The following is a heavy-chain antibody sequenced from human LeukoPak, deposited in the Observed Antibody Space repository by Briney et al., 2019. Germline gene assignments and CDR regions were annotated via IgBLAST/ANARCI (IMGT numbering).Heavy chain of an antibody. J-gene: IGHJ4*02. CDR1: GYTLTELS. CDR3: ATGLLPQLLYDY. Sequence: ASVKVSCKVSGYTLTELSMHWVRQAPGKGLEWMGGFDPEGGETIYAQKFQGGVTMTEDTSTDTAYMELSSLRSEDTAVYYCATGLLPQLLYDYWGQGTLVTVSS. D-gene: IGHD2-2*02. CDR2: FDPEGGET. V-gene: IGHV1-24*01.